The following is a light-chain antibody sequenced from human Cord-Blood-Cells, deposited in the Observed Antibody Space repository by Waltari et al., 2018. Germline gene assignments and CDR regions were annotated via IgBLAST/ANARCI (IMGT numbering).Light chain of an antibody. CDR2: AAS. CDR3: QQSYSTPYP. Sequence: DIQTTQSPSSVSASVGDRVTITCRASQSISSYLNWYQQKPGKAAKLLIYAASSLQSGVPVRFSGSRAGTEVTLYSSTLQPEDFVTYDGQQSYSTPYPFGPGPKLEI. CDR1: QSISSY. J-gene: IGKJ2*01. V-gene: IGKV1-39*01.